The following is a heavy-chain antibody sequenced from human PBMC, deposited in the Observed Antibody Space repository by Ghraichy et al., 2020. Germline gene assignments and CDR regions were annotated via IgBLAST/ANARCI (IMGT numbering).Heavy chain of an antibody. CDR1: GFTFSNYA. V-gene: IGHV3-23*01. J-gene: IGHJ4*02. Sequence: GGSPRLSCVASGFTFSNYAMSWVRQAPGKGLEWVSTISGGDQTIYYADSVNGRFTISRDDSKDTLYLEMNSLRAEDTATYFCAKDRTYSNYPHFDYWGQGTRVTVSS. D-gene: IGHD2/OR15-2a*01. CDR2: ISGGDQTI. CDR3: AKDRTYSNYPHFDY.